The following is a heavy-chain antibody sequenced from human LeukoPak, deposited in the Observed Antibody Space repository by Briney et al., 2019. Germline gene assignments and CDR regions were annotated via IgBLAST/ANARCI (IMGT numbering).Heavy chain of an antibody. CDR1: GFTLSSYG. D-gene: IGHD5-12*01. CDR3: AKAGGYGQTGAFDI. Sequence: GGSLRLSCAASGFTLSSYGMHWVRQAPGKGLEWVAFIRYDGSNKYYADSVKGRFTISRDNSKNTLYLQMNSLRAEDTAVYYCAKAGGYGQTGAFDIWGQGTMVTVSS. V-gene: IGHV3-30*02. CDR2: IRYDGSNK. J-gene: IGHJ3*02.